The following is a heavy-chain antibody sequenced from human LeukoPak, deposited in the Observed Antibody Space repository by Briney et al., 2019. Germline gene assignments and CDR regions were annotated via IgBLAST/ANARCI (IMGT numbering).Heavy chain of an antibody. J-gene: IGHJ5*02. Sequence: ASVKVSCKASGYTFTSYDINWVRQATGQGLEWMGWMNPNSGNTGYAQKFQGRVTMTRNTSISTAYMELSSLRSEDTAVYYCAKDGCSSTSCYLWRRWFDPWGQGTLVTVSS. V-gene: IGHV1-8*01. CDR1: GYTFTSYD. CDR2: MNPNSGNT. D-gene: IGHD2-2*01. CDR3: AKDGCSSTSCYLWRRWFDP.